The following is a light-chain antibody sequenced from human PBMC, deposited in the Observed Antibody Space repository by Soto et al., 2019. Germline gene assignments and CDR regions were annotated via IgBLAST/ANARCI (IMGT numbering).Light chain of an antibody. J-gene: IGLJ1*01. CDR1: SSDVGGYNY. V-gene: IGLV2-14*01. CDR3: SSYTISSTLGV. CDR2: DVS. Sequence: SVLTQPASLSGSPGQSITISCTGTSSDVGGYNYVSWYQQHPGKAPKLMIYDVSNRPSGVSNRFSGSKSGNTASLTISGLQAEDEADYYCSSYTISSTLGVFGTGTKVTVL.